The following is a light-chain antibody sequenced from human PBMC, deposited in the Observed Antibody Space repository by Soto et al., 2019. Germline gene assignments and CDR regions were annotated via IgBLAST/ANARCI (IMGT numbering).Light chain of an antibody. V-gene: IGKV3-11*01. CDR3: HQRQSWPRT. CDR1: QYINTR. Sequence: EIVLTQSPATLSLSPGERATLSFRASQYINTRLAWYQHRPGQAPRLLIYQTSLRAAGIPARFSASGSGTDFTLTISDVQPEDFALYYCHQRQSWPRTFGQGTKVDIK. J-gene: IGKJ1*01. CDR2: QTS.